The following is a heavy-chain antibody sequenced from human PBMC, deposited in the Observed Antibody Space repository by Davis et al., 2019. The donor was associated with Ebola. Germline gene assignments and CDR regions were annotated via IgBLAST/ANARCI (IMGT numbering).Heavy chain of an antibody. J-gene: IGHJ4*02. CDR1: GDSISSSY. D-gene: IGHD4-23*01. V-gene: IGHV4-59*08. CDR3: ARLTYGGNSAAFDY. Sequence: MPGGSLRLSCTVSGDSISSSYWTWIRQTPGKGLEWIGYIYYNAITIYNPSLKSRVTISVDMSKNQFSLNLISVTAADTAVYYCARLTYGGNSAAFDYWGQGTLVTVSS. CDR2: IYYNAIT.